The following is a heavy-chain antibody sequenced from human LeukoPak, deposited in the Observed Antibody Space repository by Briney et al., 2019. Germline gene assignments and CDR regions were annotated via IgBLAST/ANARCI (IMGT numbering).Heavy chain of an antibody. V-gene: IGHV3-23*01. CDR3: VRLSSYSSFDI. CDR2: ISGSGGST. J-gene: IGHJ3*02. Sequence: GGSLRLSCAASGFTFSSYAMSWVRQAPGKGLEWVSAISGSGGSTYYADSVKGRFTISRDNAKNTLYLQMNSLRAEDTAVYSCVRLSSYSSFDIWGQGTMVTVSS. CDR1: GFTFSSYA. D-gene: IGHD3-22*01.